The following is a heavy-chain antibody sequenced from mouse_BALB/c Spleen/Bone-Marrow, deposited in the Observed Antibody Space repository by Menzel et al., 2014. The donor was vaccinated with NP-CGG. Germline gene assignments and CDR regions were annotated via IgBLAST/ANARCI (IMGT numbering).Heavy chain of an antibody. CDR3: ARIDYWFAY. Sequence: KQSGPGILQPSQTLSLTCSFSGFSLSTYGVGVGWIRQPSGKGLECLAHIWWNDNKYYNTALKSRLTISKDTSNNQVFLKIASVDTADTATYYCARIDYWFAYWGQGTLVTVSA. CDR2: IWWNDNK. V-gene: IGHV8-11*01. CDR1: GFSLSTYGVG. J-gene: IGHJ3*01.